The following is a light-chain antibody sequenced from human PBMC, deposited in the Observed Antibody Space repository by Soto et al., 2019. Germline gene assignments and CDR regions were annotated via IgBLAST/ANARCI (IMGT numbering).Light chain of an antibody. CDR2: END. CDR1: SSNIGNNY. J-gene: IGLJ3*02. Sequence: QSVLTQPPSVSASPGQKVTISCSGSSSNIGNNYVSWYQQLPGTAPKFLIYENDKRPSGIPDRFSGSKSGTSATLDITGLQTGDEANYYCGTWDSSLSIWVFGGGTKVTVL. V-gene: IGLV1-51*02. CDR3: GTWDSSLSIWV.